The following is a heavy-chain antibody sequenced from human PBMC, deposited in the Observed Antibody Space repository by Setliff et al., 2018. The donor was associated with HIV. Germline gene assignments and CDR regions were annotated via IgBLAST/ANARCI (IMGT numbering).Heavy chain of an antibody. CDR3: ARGPPGSSIGWYVGY. V-gene: IGHV4-34*01. CDR1: GGSFSGFY. Sequence: SETLSLTCAVYGGSFSGFYWNWIRQPPGKVLEWIGEINHSGSTNYNPSLKSRVTISVDTSKNQFSLRLSSVIAADTAVYYCARGPPGSSIGWYVGYWGQGTLVTVSS. CDR2: INHSGST. D-gene: IGHD6-19*01. J-gene: IGHJ4*02.